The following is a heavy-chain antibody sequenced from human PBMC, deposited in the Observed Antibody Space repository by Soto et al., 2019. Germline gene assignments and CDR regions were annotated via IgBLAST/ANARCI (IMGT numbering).Heavy chain of an antibody. V-gene: IGHV3-11*06. CDR1: GFPFSDYY. CDR3: TRGGGGGLFEH. D-gene: IGHD2-21*01. J-gene: IGHJ4*02. Sequence: QVHLVESGGGLVKPGGSLRLSCATSGFPFSDYYMSWIRQAPGKGLEWLSHISPKSTYRNYADSVKGRFTISRDNTKSSLLLQMNSLGVEDTAVYYCTRGGGGGLFEHWGQGVLVTVSS. CDR2: ISPKSTYR.